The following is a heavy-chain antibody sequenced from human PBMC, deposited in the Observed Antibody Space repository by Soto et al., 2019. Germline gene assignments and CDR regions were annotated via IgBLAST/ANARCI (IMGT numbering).Heavy chain of an antibody. V-gene: IGHV4-34*01. CDR3: ARGPYYVDTALLWIFDY. CDR2: INHSGST. CDR1: GGSFSGYY. J-gene: IGHJ4*02. Sequence: SETLSLTCAVYGGSFSGYYWSWIRQPPGKGLEWIGEINHSGSTNYNPSLKSRVTISVDMSKNQFSLKLSSVTAADTAVYYCARGPYYVDTALLWIFDYWGQGTLVTVSS. D-gene: IGHD5-18*01.